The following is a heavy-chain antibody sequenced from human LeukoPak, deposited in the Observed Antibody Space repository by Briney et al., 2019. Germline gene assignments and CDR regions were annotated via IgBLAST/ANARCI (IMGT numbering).Heavy chain of an antibody. Sequence: SETLSLTCTVSGGSISSYYWSWIREPPGKGLEWIGYIYYSGSTNYNPSLKSRVTISVDTSKNQFSLKLSSVTAADTAVYYCARTHDSYYYYYMDVWGKGTTVTLSS. CDR3: ARTHDSYYYYYMDV. CDR2: IYYSGST. J-gene: IGHJ6*03. V-gene: IGHV4-59*01. CDR1: GGSISSYY.